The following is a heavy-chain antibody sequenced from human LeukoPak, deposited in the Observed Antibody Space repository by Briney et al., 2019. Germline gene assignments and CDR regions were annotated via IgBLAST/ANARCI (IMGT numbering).Heavy chain of an antibody. CDR2: ISGSGGTT. CDR3: AKGGGVFAYYFDY. Sequence: PGGSLRLSCAASGFTFSSSAMSWVRQVPGKGLEWVSAISGSGGTTYYADSVKGRFTISRDNSKNTLFLQMNSLRAEDTAVYYCAKGGGVFAYYFDYWGQGTLVTVSS. D-gene: IGHD3-10*01. CDR1: GFTFSSSA. V-gene: IGHV3-23*01. J-gene: IGHJ4*02.